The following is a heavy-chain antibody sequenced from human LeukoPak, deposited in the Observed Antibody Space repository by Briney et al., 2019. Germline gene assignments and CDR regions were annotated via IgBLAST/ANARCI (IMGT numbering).Heavy chain of an antibody. CDR3: ARDLLDGYSLDY. Sequence: ASVKVSCKASGYTFTGYYMHWVRQAPGQGLEWMGWINPNSGGTNYAQKFQGRVTMTRDTSISTAYMELSRLRSDDTAVYYCARDLLDGYSLDYWGQGTLVTVSS. D-gene: IGHD3-22*01. J-gene: IGHJ4*02. CDR2: INPNSGGT. CDR1: GYTFTGYY. V-gene: IGHV1-2*02.